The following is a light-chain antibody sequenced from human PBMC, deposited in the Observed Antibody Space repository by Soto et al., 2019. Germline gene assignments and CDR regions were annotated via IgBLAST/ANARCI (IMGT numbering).Light chain of an antibody. Sequence: EIVMTQSPATLSVSPGERATLSCRASQSVSTKLAWYKQKPGQAPRLLIYGASSRATGIPDRFSGSGSGTDFTLTISRLEPEDFAVYYCQQYDSSPFTFGPGTKVDIK. V-gene: IGKV3-20*01. J-gene: IGKJ3*01. CDR2: GAS. CDR1: QSVSTK. CDR3: QQYDSSPFT.